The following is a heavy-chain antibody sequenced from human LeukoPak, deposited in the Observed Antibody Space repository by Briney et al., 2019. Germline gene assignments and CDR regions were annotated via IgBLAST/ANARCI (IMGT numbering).Heavy chain of an antibody. CDR2: IYYSGST. D-gene: IGHD3-10*01. Sequence: PGGSLRLSCAASGFTFTNYWMSWVRQAPGKGLEWIGSIYYSGSTYYNPSLKSRVTISVDTSKNQFSLKLSSVTAADTAVYYCARRYYGSGSEWFDPWGQGTLVTVSS. CDR1: GFTFTNYW. J-gene: IGHJ5*02. CDR3: ARRYYGSGSEWFDP. V-gene: IGHV4-39*01.